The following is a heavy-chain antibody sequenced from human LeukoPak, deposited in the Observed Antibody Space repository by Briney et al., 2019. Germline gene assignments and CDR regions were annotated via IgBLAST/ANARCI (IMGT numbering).Heavy chain of an antibody. J-gene: IGHJ4*02. V-gene: IGHV4-61*02. CDR1: GGSISSGSYY. D-gene: IGHD3-16*02. Sequence: PSETLSLTCTVSGGSISSGSYYWSWIRQPAGKGLEWIGRIYTSGSTNYNPSLKSRVTISVDTSKNQFSLKLSSVTAADTAVYYCAREVHDYVWGSYLADYWGQGTLVTVSS. CDR2: IYTSGST. CDR3: AREVHDYVWGSYLADY.